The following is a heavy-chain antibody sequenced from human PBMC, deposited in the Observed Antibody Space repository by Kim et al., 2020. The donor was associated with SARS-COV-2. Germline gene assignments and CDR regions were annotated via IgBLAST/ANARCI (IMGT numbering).Heavy chain of an antibody. D-gene: IGHD6-19*01. CDR1: GYTFTKYA. CDR2: INTKTGNP. V-gene: IGHV7-4-1*01. Sequence: ASVKVSCKASGYTFTKYAINWVLQAPGQGLEWMGWINTKTGNPTYAQGFTGRFVFSLDTSVSTAYLQISSLKAEDTAVYYCARIIAVAEVEGNWFDPWGQGTLVTVSS. CDR3: ARIIAVAEVEGNWFDP. J-gene: IGHJ5*02.